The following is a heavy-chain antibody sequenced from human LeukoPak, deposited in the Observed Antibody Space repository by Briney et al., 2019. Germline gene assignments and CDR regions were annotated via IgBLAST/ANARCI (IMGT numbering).Heavy chain of an antibody. CDR1: GYSFTTYW. CDR3: AKRVADSWYFDY. J-gene: IGHJ4*02. CDR2: IYPGDSDT. Sequence: GESLKISCRGSGYSFTTYWIGWVRQMPGKGLEWMGIIYPGDSDTRYSPSFQGQVTISADKSISTAYLQWSSLKASDTAIYYCAKRVADSWYFDYWGQGTLVTVSS. D-gene: IGHD6-13*01. V-gene: IGHV5-51*01.